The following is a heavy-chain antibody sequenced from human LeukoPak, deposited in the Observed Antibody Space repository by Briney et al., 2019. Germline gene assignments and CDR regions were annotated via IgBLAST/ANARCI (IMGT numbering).Heavy chain of an antibody. CDR2: ISSSSSYI. Sequence: PGGSLRLSCAASGFTFRSYSMNWVRQAPGKGLEWVSSISSSSSYIYYADSVKGRFTISRDNSKNTLYLQMNSLKDTAVYYCANGWIQLWLPIDWGQGTLVTVSS. CDR3: ANGWIQLWLPID. V-gene: IGHV3-21*01. D-gene: IGHD5-18*01. J-gene: IGHJ4*02. CDR1: GFTFRSYS.